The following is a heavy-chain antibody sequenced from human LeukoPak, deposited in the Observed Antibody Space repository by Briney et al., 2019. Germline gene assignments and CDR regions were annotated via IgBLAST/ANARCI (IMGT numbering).Heavy chain of an antibody. Sequence: GASVKVSCKASGHTLTSYGISWVRQAPGQGLEWMGWISAYNGNTNYAQKLQGRVTMTTDTSTNTAYMELRSLRSDDTAVYYRAREVAGAFDYSGQGTLVTVSS. J-gene: IGHJ4*02. CDR1: GHTLTSYG. CDR3: AREVAGAFDY. CDR2: ISAYNGNT. V-gene: IGHV1-18*01. D-gene: IGHD2-15*01.